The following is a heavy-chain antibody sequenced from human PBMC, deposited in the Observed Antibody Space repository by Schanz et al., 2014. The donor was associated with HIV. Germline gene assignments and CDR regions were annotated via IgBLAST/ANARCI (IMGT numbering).Heavy chain of an antibody. V-gene: IGHV4-34*02. J-gene: IGHJ6*02. Sequence: VQLQQWGAGLVKPSETLSLTCAVYGGSFSRYYWSWVRQSPGKGLEWIGEINLKGTTDYNPSLKSRATISMDTSKSQFSLRLNSVTAADTAVYYCARRTDNWDYRPYYGMDVWGRGTTVIVSS. CDR3: ARRTDNWDYRPYYGMDV. D-gene: IGHD1-7*01. CDR1: GGSFSRYY. CDR2: INLKGTT.